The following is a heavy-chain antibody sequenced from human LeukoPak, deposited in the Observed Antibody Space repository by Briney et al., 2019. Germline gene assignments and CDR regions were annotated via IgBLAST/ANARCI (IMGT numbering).Heavy chain of an antibody. CDR3: ARGSTSDWPLDH. CDR1: GGTFSSYA. J-gene: IGHJ4*02. D-gene: IGHD2-2*01. CDR2: IIPIFGTA. Sequence: GASVKVSCKASGGTFSSYAISWVRQAPGQGLEWMGGIIPIFGTANYAQKFQGRVTITADESTSTAYMELSSLRSDDTAMYYCARGSTSDWPLDHWGQETLVTISS. V-gene: IGHV1-69*01.